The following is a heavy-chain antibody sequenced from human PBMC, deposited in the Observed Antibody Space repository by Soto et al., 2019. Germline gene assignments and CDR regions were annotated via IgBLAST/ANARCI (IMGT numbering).Heavy chain of an antibody. CDR2: IFGSGAPT. D-gene: IGHD3-16*01. CDR3: TREASSWGFAFDL. Sequence: EVQLLESGGGLVQPGGSLRLSCAASGFTFSHYAMSWVRQAPGKGLQWVSTIFGSGAPTHYADYVKGRFGISRDNSNNMLLLEMNSLKDEDTAVYYCTREASSWGFAFDLWGQGTRVAVSS. J-gene: IGHJ3*01. V-gene: IGHV3-23*01. CDR1: GFTFSHYA.